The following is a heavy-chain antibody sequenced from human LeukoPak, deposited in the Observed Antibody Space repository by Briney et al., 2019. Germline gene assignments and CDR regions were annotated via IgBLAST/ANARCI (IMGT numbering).Heavy chain of an antibody. V-gene: IGHV3-23*01. CDR2: ISGSGGST. CDR3: AKSPAGSYSRSRAFDI. CDR1: GFTFSSYA. D-gene: IGHD3-10*01. Sequence: PGGSLRLSCAASGFTFSSYAMSWVRQAPGKGLEWVSAISGSGGSTYYADSVKGRFTISRDNSKNTLYLQMNSLRAEDTAVYYCAKSPAGSYSRSRAFDIWGQGTMVTVSS. J-gene: IGHJ3*02.